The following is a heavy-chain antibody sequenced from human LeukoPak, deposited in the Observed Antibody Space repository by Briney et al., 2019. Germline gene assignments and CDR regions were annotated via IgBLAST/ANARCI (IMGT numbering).Heavy chain of an antibody. V-gene: IGHV1-58*02. D-gene: IGHD5-18*01. CDR3: AADPDTTMAFDC. Sequence: SVKVPCKASGFTFTSSSIQWIRQARGQRLEWIGWIVGDSTDTYYAQRFQERVTIARDMSTSTAYLELSSLRSEDTAVYYCAADPDTTMAFDCWGQGTLVTVSS. CDR1: GFTFTSSS. CDR2: IVGDSTDT. J-gene: IGHJ4*02.